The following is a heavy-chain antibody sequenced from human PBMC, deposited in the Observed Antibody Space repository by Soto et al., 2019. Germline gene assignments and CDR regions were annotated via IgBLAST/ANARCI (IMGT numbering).Heavy chain of an antibody. CDR3: ARMATYYDILTGYYN. CDR1: GFSLSTSGIC. Sequence: SGPTLVNPTQTLTLTCTFSGFSLSTSGICVSWIRQPPGKALEWLARIDWDDDKYYSTSLKTRLTISKDTSKNQVVLTMTNMDPVDTAMYYCARMATYYDILTGYYNWGQGTLVTVSS. V-gene: IGHV2-70*11. CDR2: IDWDDDK. J-gene: IGHJ4*02. D-gene: IGHD3-9*01.